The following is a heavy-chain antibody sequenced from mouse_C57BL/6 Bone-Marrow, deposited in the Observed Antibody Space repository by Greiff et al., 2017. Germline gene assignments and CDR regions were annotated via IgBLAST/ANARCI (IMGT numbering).Heavy chain of an antibody. Sequence: EVHLVESGGGLVKPGGSLKLSCAASGFTFSSYAMSWVRQTPEKRLEWVATISDGGSYTYYPDNVKGRFTISRDNAKNNLYLQMSHLKSEDTAMYECARGGRGAMDYWGQGTSVTVSS. D-gene: IGHD3-3*01. CDR2: ISDGGSYT. J-gene: IGHJ4*01. CDR1: GFTFSSYA. CDR3: ARGGRGAMDY. V-gene: IGHV5-4*01.